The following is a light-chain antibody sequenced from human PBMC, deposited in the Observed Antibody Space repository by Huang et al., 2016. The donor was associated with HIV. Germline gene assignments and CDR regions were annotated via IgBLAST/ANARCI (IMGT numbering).Light chain of an antibody. CDR1: QSVASY. CDR3: QQRSRWPPT. V-gene: IGKV3-11*01. J-gene: IGKJ1*01. CDR2: DAS. Sequence: EIVLTQYPGTLSLSPGERATLSGRASQSVASYLAWYQQKPGQAPRLLILDASNRATGSPARFSGSGSGTDFSLSISSLEPEDFAVYYCQQRSRWPPTFGQGTTVEF.